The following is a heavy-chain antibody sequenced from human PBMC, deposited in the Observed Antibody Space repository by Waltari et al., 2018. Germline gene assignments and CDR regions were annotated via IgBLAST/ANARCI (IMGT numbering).Heavy chain of an antibody. Sequence: QVQLQESGPGLVKPSETLSLTCTVSGGSISSHYWSWIRQPPGKGLEWIGYIYYSGSTNYNPSLKSRVTISVDTSKTQFSLKLSSVTAADTAVYYCVRDILGRFDPWGQGTLVTVSS. V-gene: IGHV4-59*11. CDR1: GGSISSHY. CDR2: IYYSGST. D-gene: IGHD3-16*01. J-gene: IGHJ5*02. CDR3: VRDILGRFDP.